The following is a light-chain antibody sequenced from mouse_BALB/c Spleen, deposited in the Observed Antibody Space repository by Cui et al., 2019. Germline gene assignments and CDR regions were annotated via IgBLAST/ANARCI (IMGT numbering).Light chain of an antibody. CDR2: LTS. CDR3: QQWSSNPRT. V-gene: IGKV4-68*01. CDR1: SSVSY. Sequence: QIVLTPSPALMSASPGEKVTMTCSASSSVSYMYWYQQKPRSSPKPWIYLTSNLASGVPARFSGSGSGTSYSLTISSMEAEDAATYYCQQWSSNPRTVGGGTKLEIK. J-gene: IGKJ1*01.